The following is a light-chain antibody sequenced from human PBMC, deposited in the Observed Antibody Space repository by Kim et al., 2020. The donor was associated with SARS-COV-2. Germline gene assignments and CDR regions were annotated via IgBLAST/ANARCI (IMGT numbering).Light chain of an antibody. CDR1: QSISSW. V-gene: IGKV1-5*03. J-gene: IGKJ1*01. CDR3: QQYLSYWT. Sequence: DIQMTQSPSTLSASVGDRVTITCRASQSISSWLAWYQQKPGKAPKLLIYKASSLKSGVPSRFSGSGSGTEFTLTISSLQPDDFATYYCQQYLSYWTFGQGTKVDIK. CDR2: KAS.